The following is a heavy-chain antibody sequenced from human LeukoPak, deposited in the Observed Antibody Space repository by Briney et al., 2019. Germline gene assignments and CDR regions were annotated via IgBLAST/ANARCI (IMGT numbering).Heavy chain of an antibody. CDR2: INHSGST. Sequence: SETLSLTCAVYGGSFSGYYWSWIRQPPGKGLEWIGEINHSGSTNYNPSLKSRVTISVDTSKNQFSLKLSSATAADTAVYYCARAPRKQQLIYYGMDVWGQGTTVTVSS. V-gene: IGHV4-34*01. CDR1: GGSFSGYY. D-gene: IGHD6-13*01. J-gene: IGHJ6*02. CDR3: ARAPRKQQLIYYGMDV.